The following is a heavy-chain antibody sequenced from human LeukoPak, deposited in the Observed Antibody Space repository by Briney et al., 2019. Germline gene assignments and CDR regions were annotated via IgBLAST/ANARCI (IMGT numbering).Heavy chain of an antibody. D-gene: IGHD4-17*01. V-gene: IGHV3-7*01. Sequence: GGSLRLSCAASGFTFSSYLMSWVRQAPGKGLEWVANIKQDGSEKYYVDSVKGRFTISRDNAKNSLYLQMNSLRAEDTAVYYCAGGGLRFDYWGQGTLVTVSS. J-gene: IGHJ4*02. CDR2: IKQDGSEK. CDR1: GFTFSSYL. CDR3: AGGGLRFDY.